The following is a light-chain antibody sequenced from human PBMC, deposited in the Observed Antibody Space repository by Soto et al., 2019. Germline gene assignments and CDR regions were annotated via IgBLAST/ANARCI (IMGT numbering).Light chain of an antibody. Sequence: EIVLTQSPATVALSPGESATLSCRARQNIHSFLAWYQQRPGQAPRLLIYDASFRATAIPARFNGSGSGTDFNLTITSSEPEAFAVYYCQHRLFWPLFTFGQGTRLEIK. V-gene: IGKV3-11*01. CDR3: QHRLFWPLFT. CDR2: DAS. CDR1: QNIHSF. J-gene: IGKJ2*01.